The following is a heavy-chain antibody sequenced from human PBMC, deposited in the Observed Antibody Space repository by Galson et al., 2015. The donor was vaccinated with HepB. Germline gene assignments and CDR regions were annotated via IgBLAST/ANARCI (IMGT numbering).Heavy chain of an antibody. CDR3: AIPYYDILTGYPDY. CDR2: ISHDGSNK. V-gene: IGHV3-30*04. Sequence: SLRLSCAASGFTFSSYAMHWVRQAPGKGLEWVAVISHDGSNKYYADSVKGRFTISRDNSKNTLYLQMNSLRAEDTAVYYCAIPYYDILTGYPDYWGQGTLVTVSS. D-gene: IGHD3-9*01. J-gene: IGHJ4*02. CDR1: GFTFSSYA.